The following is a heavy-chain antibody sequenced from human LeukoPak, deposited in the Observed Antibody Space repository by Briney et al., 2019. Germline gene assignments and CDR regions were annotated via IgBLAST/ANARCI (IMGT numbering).Heavy chain of an antibody. D-gene: IGHD1-26*01. V-gene: IGHV4-4*07. CDR1: GGSISSYY. J-gene: IGHJ4*02. Sequence: PSETLSLTCTVSGGSISSYYWSWIRQPAGEGLEWIGRIYSSGSTNNNPSLTSRVTMSVDTSRNRFSLKLTSVTAADTGVYYCARMYSGTYGGIDYWGQGSLVTVSS. CDR2: IYSSGST. CDR3: ARMYSGTYGGIDY.